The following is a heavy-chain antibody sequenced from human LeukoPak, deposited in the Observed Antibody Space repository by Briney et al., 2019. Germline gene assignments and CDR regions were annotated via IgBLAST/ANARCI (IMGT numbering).Heavy chain of an antibody. CDR1: GFSFSNYA. D-gene: IGHD3-22*01. Sequence: PGGSLRLSCAASGFSFSNYAMNWVRQAPGKGLEWVSYIGIGGSTMYYADSVRGRFTISRDDAKNSLYLQMNSLRAEDTAVYYCARSSGGYYLYYFDSWGQGTPVTVSS. CDR3: ARSSGGYYLYYFDS. J-gene: IGHJ4*02. CDR2: IGIGGSTM. V-gene: IGHV3-48*04.